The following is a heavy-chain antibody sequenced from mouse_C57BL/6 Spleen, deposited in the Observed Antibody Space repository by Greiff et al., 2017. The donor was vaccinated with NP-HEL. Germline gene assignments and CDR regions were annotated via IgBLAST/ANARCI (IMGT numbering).Heavy chain of an antibody. V-gene: IGHV1-62-2*01. CDR2: FYPGSGSI. D-gene: IGHD1-1*01. Sequence: QVQLQQSGAELVKPGASVKLSCKASGYTFTEYTIHWVKQRSGQGLEWIGWFYPGSGSIKYNEKFKDKATLTADKSSSTVYMELSRLTSEDSAVYFCARHDEKAHYYGISYGFDYWGQGTTRTVSS. CDR3: ARHDEKAHYYGISYGFDY. J-gene: IGHJ2*01. CDR1: GYTFTEYT.